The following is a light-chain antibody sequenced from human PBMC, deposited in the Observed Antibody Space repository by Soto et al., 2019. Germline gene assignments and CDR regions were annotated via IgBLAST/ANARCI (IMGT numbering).Light chain of an antibody. V-gene: IGKV1-39*01. Sequence: DIQMTQSPSSLSASVGDRVTITCRASQTISRNLNWYQQKPGKAPKLLIYAASSLQSGVPSTFSGSGSGTEFTLTISSLQPDDFATYYCQKYKSAPYTFGPGTKVDIK. J-gene: IGKJ3*01. CDR1: QTISRN. CDR3: QKYKSAPYT. CDR2: AAS.